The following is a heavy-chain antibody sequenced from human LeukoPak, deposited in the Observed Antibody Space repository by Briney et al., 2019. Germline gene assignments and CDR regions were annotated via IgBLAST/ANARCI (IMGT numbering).Heavy chain of an antibody. V-gene: IGHV6-1*01. CDR3: ARGLRSSSGTRSYYYGMDV. J-gene: IGHJ6*02. CDR1: GDSVSSNSAA. Sequence: SQTLSLTCAISGDSVSSNSAAWNWIRQSPSRGLEWLGSTYYRSKWYNDYAVSVKSRITINPDTSKNPFSLQLNSVTPEDTAVYYCARGLRSSSGTRSYYYGMDVWGQGTTVTVSS. D-gene: IGHD3/OR15-3a*01. CDR2: TYYRSKWYN.